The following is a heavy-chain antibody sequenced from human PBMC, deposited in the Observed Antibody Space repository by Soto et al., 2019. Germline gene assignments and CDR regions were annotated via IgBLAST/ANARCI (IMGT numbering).Heavy chain of an antibody. D-gene: IGHD4-17*01. CDR2: IIPIFGTA. CDR3: XXXDPLHYGGNLVGG. V-gene: IGHV1-69*01. Sequence: QVQLVQSGAEVKKPGSSVKVSCKASGGTFSSYAISWVRQAPGQGLEWMGGIIPIFGTANYAQKFQGRVTITADESTSTAYMELSSLRSEDXXXXXXXXXDPLHYGGNLVGGWGQGTLVX. J-gene: IGHJ1*01. CDR1: GGTFSSYA.